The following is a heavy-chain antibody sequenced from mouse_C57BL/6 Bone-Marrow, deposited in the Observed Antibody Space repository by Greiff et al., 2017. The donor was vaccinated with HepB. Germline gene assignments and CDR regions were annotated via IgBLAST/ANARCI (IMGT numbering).Heavy chain of an antibody. Sequence: EVQLVESEGGLVQPGSSMKLSCTASGFTFSDYYMAWVRQVPEKGLEWVANINYDGSSTYYLDSLKSRFIISRDNAKNILYLQMSSLKSEDTATYYCAREGVVATDYYAMDYWGQGTSVTVSS. CDR2: INYDGSST. D-gene: IGHD1-1*01. CDR3: AREGVVATDYYAMDY. CDR1: GFTFSDYY. J-gene: IGHJ4*01. V-gene: IGHV5-16*01.